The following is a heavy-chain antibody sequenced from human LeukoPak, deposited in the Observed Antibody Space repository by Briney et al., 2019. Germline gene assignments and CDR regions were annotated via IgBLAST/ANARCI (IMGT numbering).Heavy chain of an antibody. CDR1: GGSISSSNW. J-gene: IGHJ5*02. CDR3: ARVSGWTGGWFDP. Sequence: SETLSLTCAVSGGSISSSNWWSWVRQPPGKGLEWIGEIYHSGSTNYNPSLKSRVTISVDKSKNQFSLKLSSVTAADTAVYYCARVSGWTGGWFDPWGQGTLVTVSS. V-gene: IGHV4-4*02. CDR2: IYHSGST. D-gene: IGHD6-19*01.